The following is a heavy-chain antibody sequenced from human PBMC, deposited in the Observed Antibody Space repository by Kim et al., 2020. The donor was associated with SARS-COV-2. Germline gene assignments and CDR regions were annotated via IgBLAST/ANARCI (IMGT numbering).Heavy chain of an antibody. CDR3: ARGSSGYRATLDY. J-gene: IGHJ4*02. V-gene: IGHV4-59*01. Sequence: SETLYLTCTVSGGSISSYYWSWIRQTPGKGPEWIGYIFYTGSTTYNPSLKSRVTISVDASKNQFSLKLSSLTAADPAVYYCARGSSGYRATLDYWGQETLVTVSS. D-gene: IGHD2-2*02. CDR2: IFYTGST. CDR1: GGSISSYY.